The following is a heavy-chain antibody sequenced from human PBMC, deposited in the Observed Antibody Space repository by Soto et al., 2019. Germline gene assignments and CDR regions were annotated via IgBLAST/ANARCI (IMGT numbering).Heavy chain of an antibody. J-gene: IGHJ6*02. V-gene: IGHV4-59*01. CDR1: GGSISGYY. CDR3: ARENYDFWSGYDYYYGMDV. CDR2: IYYSGST. D-gene: IGHD3-3*01. Sequence: SETLSLTCTVSGGSISGYYWSWIRQPPGKGLEWIGYIYYSGSTNYNPSLKSRVTISVDTSKNQFSLKLSSVTAADTAVYYCARENYDFWSGYDYYYGMDVWGQGTTVTVSS.